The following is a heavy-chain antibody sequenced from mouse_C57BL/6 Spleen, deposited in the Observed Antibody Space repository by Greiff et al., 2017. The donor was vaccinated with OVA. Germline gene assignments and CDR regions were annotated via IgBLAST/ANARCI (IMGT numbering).Heavy chain of an antibody. CDR1: GYAFSSYW. D-gene: IGHD4-1*01. CDR2: IYPGDGDT. V-gene: IGHV1-80*01. J-gene: IGHJ2*01. Sequence: VQLQQSGAELVKPGASVKISCKASGYAFSSYWMNWVKQRPGKGLEWIGQIYPGDGDTNYNGKFKGKATLTADQSSSTTYMQLSSLTSEDSAVYFCARGSWDDCDYWGQGTTLTVSS. CDR3: ARGSWDDCDY.